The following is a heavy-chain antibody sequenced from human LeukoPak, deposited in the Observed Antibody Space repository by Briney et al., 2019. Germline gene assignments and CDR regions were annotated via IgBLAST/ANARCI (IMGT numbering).Heavy chain of an antibody. D-gene: IGHD4-17*01. CDR3: ARDGEAAVTTVYYYYGMDV. Sequence: GGSLRLSCAASGFTFSSYAMSWVRQAPGKGLEWVSSISSSSSYIYYADSVKGRFTISRDNAKNSLYLQMNSLRAEDTAVYYCARDGEAAVTTVYYYYGMDVWGQGTTVTVSS. J-gene: IGHJ6*02. CDR2: ISSSSSYI. CDR1: GFTFSSYA. V-gene: IGHV3-21*01.